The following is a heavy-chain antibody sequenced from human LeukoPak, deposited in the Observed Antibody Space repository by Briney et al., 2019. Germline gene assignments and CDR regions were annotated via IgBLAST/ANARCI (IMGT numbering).Heavy chain of an antibody. CDR1: GGSFSGFYY. D-gene: IGHD3-10*01. CDR2: INHSGST. J-gene: IGHJ5*02. Sequence: KPSETLSLTCAVYGGSFSGFYYWGWIRQPPGKGLEWIGEINHSGSTNYNPSLKSRVAISVDTSKNQFSLKLSSVTAADTAVYYCARRSTRSRYEYGSGSQNWFDPWGQGTRVTVSS. V-gene: IGHV4-34*01. CDR3: ARRSTRSRYEYGSGSQNWFDP.